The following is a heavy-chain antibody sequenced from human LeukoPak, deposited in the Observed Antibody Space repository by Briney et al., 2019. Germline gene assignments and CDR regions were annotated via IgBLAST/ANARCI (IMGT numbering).Heavy chain of an antibody. CDR2: ISGSGGST. Sequence: GGSLRLSCAASGFTFSSYGMHWVRQAPGKGLEWVSSISGSGGSTYFADSVKGRFTISRDNSKNTLYLQMNSLRAEDTAVYYCARGPSGYHNTGGQGTLVTVSS. V-gene: IGHV3-23*01. J-gene: IGHJ4*02. D-gene: IGHD5-12*01. CDR3: ARGPSGYHNT. CDR1: GFTFSSYG.